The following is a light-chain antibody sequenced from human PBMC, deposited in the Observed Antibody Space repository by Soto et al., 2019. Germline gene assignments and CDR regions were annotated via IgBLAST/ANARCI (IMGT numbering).Light chain of an antibody. CDR2: DAS. V-gene: IGKV1-5*01. Sequence: DIQMTQSPSSVSASVGDRITITCRASQDIGGRLAWYQQKPGKAPKFLIYDASTLESGVPSRFSGSGFGTEFSLTISSLQPDDFGSYYCQHMRTFGQGTKVDIK. J-gene: IGKJ1*01. CDR1: QDIGGR. CDR3: QHMRT.